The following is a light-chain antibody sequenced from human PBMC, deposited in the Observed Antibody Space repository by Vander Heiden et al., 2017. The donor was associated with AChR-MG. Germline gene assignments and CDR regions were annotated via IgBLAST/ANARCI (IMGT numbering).Light chain of an antibody. CDR3: QQRSNWPPG. J-gene: IGKJ4*01. CDR2: DAS. V-gene: IGKV3-11*01. Sequence: EIVLTQSPATLSLSPGESATLPCRASQSVSSYLAWYQQKPGQAPRLLIYDASNRATGIPARFSGSGSGTDFTLTISSLEPEDFAVYYCQQRSNWPPGFGGGTKVEIK. CDR1: QSVSSY.